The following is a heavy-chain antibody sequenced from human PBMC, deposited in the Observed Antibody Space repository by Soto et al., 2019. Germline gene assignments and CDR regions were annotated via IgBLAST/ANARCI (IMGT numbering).Heavy chain of an antibody. CDR3: ASARVYCSGGSCYSYYDYGMDV. D-gene: IGHD2-15*01. CDR2: ISSSSSYI. Sequence: GWSLRLSCAASGFTFSSYSMNWVRQAPGKGLEWVSSISSSSSYIYYADSVKGRFTISRDNAKNSLYLQMNSLRAEDTAVYYCASARVYCSGGSCYSYYDYGMDVLGQGTTVTVSS. V-gene: IGHV3-21*01. CDR1: GFTFSSYS. J-gene: IGHJ6*02.